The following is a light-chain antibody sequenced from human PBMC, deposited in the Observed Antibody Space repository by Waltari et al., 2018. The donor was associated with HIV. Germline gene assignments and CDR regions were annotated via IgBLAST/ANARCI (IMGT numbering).Light chain of an antibody. CDR2: DVN. J-gene: IGLJ1*01. V-gene: IGLV2-23*02. CDR3: SSYVTGGTYV. Sequence: HSALTQPAYVSASPGQSITIFCSGTNNDIGSYDYVSWYQVLPNKAPRLIIFDVNRRSSGVSFRFSGSKSGYTASLMIFDLQSEDEGEYFCSSYVTGGTYVFGSGTRVIV. CDR1: NNDIGSYDY.